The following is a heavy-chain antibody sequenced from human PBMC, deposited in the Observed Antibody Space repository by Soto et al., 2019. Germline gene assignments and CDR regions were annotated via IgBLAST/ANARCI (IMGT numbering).Heavy chain of an antibody. V-gene: IGHV4-30-2*01. J-gene: IGHJ5*02. CDR2: IYHSGST. Sequence: QLQLQESGSGLVKPSQTLSLTCVVSVGSISSGGYSWSWIRQPPGKCLEWIGYIYHSGSTYYNPSRKSRVTISVDRSKNQFSLKLSSVTAADTAVYYCARDKGWFDPWGQGTLVTVSS. CDR1: VGSISSGGYS. CDR3: ARDKGWFDP.